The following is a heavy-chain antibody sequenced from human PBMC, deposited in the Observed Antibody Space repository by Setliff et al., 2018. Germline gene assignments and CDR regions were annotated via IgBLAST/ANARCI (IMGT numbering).Heavy chain of an antibody. D-gene: IGHD2-15*01. CDR3: ARRLRESHAFHI. CDR2: INDSGTT. V-gene: IGHV4-59*08. J-gene: IGHJ3*02. Sequence: SETLSLTCTVSGGSISSYYWSWIRQPAGKGLEWIGEINDSGTTNYSPSLRSRLTISVDTSKNQFSLKLNSVTAADTAVYYCARRLRESHAFHIWGQGTLVTVSS. CDR1: GGSISSYY.